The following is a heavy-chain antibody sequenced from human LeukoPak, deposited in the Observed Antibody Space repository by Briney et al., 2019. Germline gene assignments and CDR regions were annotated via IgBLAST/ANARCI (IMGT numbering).Heavy chain of an antibody. J-gene: IGHJ4*02. Sequence: ASVKVSCKATGGTFNSYGVSWVRQAPGQGLEWMGGIIPIFGTANYAQKFQGRVTITADESTSTAYMELSSLRSEDTAVYYCARQRGGYSYASPEYYFDYWGQGTLVTVSS. CDR3: ARQRGGYSYASPEYYFDY. V-gene: IGHV1-69*01. D-gene: IGHD5-18*01. CDR1: GGTFNSYG. CDR2: IIPIFGTA.